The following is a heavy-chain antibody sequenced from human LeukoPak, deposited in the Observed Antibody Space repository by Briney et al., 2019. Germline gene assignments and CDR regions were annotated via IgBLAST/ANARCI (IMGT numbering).Heavy chain of an antibody. CDR1: GFTFSNSW. Sequence: PGGSLRLSCAASGFTFSNSWMHWVRQAPGRGLVWVSRTNSDGSSTGYADSVKDRFTISRDNAKNTLYLQMNSLRAEDTAVYYCARARSYGDYVYWGQGTLVTVSS. J-gene: IGHJ4*02. D-gene: IGHD4-17*01. V-gene: IGHV3-74*01. CDR3: ARARSYGDYVY. CDR2: TNSDGSST.